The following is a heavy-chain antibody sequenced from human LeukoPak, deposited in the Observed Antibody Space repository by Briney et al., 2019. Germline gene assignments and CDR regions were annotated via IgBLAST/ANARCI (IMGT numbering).Heavy chain of an antibody. Sequence: ASVTVSCTASGYTFTVYYMHWVRQAPGQGLEWMGWINPNSGGTNYAQKFQGRVTMTRDTSISTAYMELSRLRSDDTAVYYCARDLMIDFLGWFDHWGQGTLVTVSS. J-gene: IGHJ5*02. D-gene: IGHD3-22*01. CDR1: GYTFTVYY. V-gene: IGHV1-2*02. CDR3: ARDLMIDFLGWFDH. CDR2: INPNSGGT.